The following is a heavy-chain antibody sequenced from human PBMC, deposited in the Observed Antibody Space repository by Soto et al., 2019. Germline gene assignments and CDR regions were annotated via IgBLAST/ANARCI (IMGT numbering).Heavy chain of an antibody. J-gene: IGHJ4*02. V-gene: IGHV1-18*04. CDR2: ISAYTGNT. D-gene: IGHD1-1*01. Sequence: QVQLVQSGADVKKPGASVRVSCKTSGYTFTNNGVSWVRQAPGHGPEYMGWISAYTGNTNYPQKVQGRVTLTTDTSTKTAYMELRSLRSDDTAVYYCARAHNWNDSPEFDFWGQGTLVTVSS. CDR1: GYTFTNNG. CDR3: ARAHNWNDSPEFDF.